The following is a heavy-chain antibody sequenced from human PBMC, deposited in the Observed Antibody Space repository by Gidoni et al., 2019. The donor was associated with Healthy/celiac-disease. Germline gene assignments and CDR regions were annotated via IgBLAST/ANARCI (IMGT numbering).Heavy chain of an antibody. V-gene: IGHV4-34*01. D-gene: IGHD3-16*02. CDR1: GGSFSGYY. J-gene: IGHJ4*02. CDR2: INHSGST. CDR3: ARESPYYDYVWGSYRDY. Sequence: QVQLQQWGAGLLKPSETLSLTCAVYGGSFSGYYWSWIRQPPGKGLEWIGEINHSGSTNYNPSLKSRVTISVDTSKNQFSLKLSSVTAADTAVYYCARESPYYDYVWGSYRDYWCQGTLVTVSS.